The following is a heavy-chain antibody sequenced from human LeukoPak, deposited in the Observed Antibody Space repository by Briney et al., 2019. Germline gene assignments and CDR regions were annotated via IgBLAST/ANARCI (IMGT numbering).Heavy chain of an antibody. CDR3: GRAIGHTSAWFGS. V-gene: IGHV5-51*01. Sequence: GGSLKISWKGLGYSFTSYWIGGVRQMPGKGLEGMGIIYPDDSDTRYSPSFKGQVTMSADKSISTAYLQWSSLKPSDTAMYYCGRAIGHTSAWFGSWGQGTLVTVSS. CDR1: GYSFTSYW. J-gene: IGHJ5*02. D-gene: IGHD6-19*01. CDR2: IYPDDSDT.